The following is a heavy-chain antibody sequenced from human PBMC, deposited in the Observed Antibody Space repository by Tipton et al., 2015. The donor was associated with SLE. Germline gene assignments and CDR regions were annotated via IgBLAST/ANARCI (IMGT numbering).Heavy chain of an antibody. Sequence: TLSLTCTVSGDSISSYYWSWIRQPPGKGLEWIGYIYHTGSTNYNPSLKSRVTISVDTSKNQFSLKLRSVTAADTAVYYCARLDWGYFDYWGQGTLVTVSS. CDR2: IYHTGST. D-gene: IGHD3/OR15-3a*01. CDR1: GDSISSYY. V-gene: IGHV4-59*01. J-gene: IGHJ4*01. CDR3: ARLDWGYFDY.